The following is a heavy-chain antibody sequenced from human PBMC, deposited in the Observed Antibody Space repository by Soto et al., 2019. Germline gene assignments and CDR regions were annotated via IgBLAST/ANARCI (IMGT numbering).Heavy chain of an antibody. V-gene: IGHV4-59*01. CDR3: ARTPTTSLDY. Sequence: PSETLSLTCTVSGGSISSYYWSWIRQPPGKGLEWIGYIYYSGSTNYNPSLKSRVTISVDTSKNQFSLKLSSVTAADTAVYYCARTPTTSLDYWGQGTLVTVSS. CDR1: GGSISSYY. D-gene: IGHD4-17*01. CDR2: IYYSGST. J-gene: IGHJ4*02.